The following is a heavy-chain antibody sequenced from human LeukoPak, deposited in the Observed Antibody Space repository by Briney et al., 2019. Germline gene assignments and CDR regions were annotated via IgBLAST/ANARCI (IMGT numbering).Heavy chain of an antibody. Sequence: GGSLRLSCAASGFTFSSYAMSWVRQAPGKGLEWVSVIYSGGSTYYADSVKGRFTISRDNSKNTLYLQMNSLRAEDTAVYYCARDGEDSGYDFAFDIWGQGTMVTVSS. V-gene: IGHV3-66*01. D-gene: IGHD5-12*01. CDR2: IYSGGST. CDR1: GFTFSSYA. CDR3: ARDGEDSGYDFAFDI. J-gene: IGHJ3*02.